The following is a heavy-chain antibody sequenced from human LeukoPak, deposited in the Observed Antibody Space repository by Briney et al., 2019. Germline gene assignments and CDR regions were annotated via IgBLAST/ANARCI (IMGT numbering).Heavy chain of an antibody. D-gene: IGHD5-18*01. CDR2: IYYSGNT. CDR3: ARQTWIQLWLFDY. J-gene: IGHJ4*02. Sequence: MSSETLSLTCTVSGGSISSSSYYWDWIRQPPGKGLEWVGNIYYSGNTYYNPSLKSRVIISVDTPKNQFSLKLSSVTAADTAVYFCARQTWIQLWLFDYWGQGALVTVSS. CDR1: GGSISSSSYY. V-gene: IGHV4-39*01.